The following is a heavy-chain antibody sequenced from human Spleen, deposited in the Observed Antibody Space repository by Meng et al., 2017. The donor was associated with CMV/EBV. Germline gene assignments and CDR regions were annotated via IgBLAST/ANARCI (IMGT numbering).Heavy chain of an antibody. CDR1: GYTFTGYY. J-gene: IGHJ4*02. D-gene: IGHD7-27*01. V-gene: IGHV1-2*02. CDR2: INPNSGDT. Sequence: ASVKASCKASGYTFTGYYIHWVRQAPGQGFEWMGWINPNSGDTNYAQKFQGRVTMTRDTSINTGYMELTRLTSDDTAVYYCARDNNWGPDYWGQGTLVTVSS. CDR3: ARDNNWGPDY.